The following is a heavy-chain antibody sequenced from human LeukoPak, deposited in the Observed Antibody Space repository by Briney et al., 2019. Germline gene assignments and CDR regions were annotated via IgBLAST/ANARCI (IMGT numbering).Heavy chain of an antibody. J-gene: IGHJ4*02. Sequence: GGSLRLSCVVSGFTVSSNYMSWVRQAPGKGLEWVSVLYSGGNTYYADSVKGRFTISRDNSKNTLYLQMNSLRAEDTAVYYCANQPLPCDYWGQGTLVTVSS. CDR2: LYSGGNT. V-gene: IGHV3-53*01. CDR1: GFTVSSNY. CDR3: ANQPLPCDY. D-gene: IGHD2-2*01.